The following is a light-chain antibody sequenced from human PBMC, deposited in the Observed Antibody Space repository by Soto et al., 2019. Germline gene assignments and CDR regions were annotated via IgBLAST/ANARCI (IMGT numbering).Light chain of an antibody. J-gene: IGLJ2*01. CDR1: SSDIGGYNF. CDR2: DVS. V-gene: IGLV2-14*03. Sequence: QSALAQPASVSGSPGQSITISCTGSSSDIGGYNFVSWYQQHPGKVPKLMIYDVSNRPSGVSSRFSGSKSDNTASLTISGLQAEDEADYYCASHTTSSTVVFGGGTKVTVL. CDR3: ASHTTSSTVV.